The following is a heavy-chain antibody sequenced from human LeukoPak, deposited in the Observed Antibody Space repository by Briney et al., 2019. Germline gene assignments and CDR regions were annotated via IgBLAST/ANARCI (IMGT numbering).Heavy chain of an antibody. J-gene: IGHJ4*02. CDR3: AREREGPYGYLDY. D-gene: IGHD4-17*01. CDR2: IYISGST. V-gene: IGHV4-61*02. Sequence: SETLSLTCTVSGGSISSGTYYWSWIRQPAGMGLEWIVRIYISGSTNYKSSLKSRVTISVDTSKNQFSLKLSSVTAADTAVYYCAREREGPYGYLDYWGQGTLVTVSS. CDR1: GGSISSGTYY.